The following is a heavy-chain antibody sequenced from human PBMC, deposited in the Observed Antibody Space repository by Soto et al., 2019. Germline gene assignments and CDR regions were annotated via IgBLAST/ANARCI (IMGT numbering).Heavy chain of an antibody. V-gene: IGHV1-69*01. D-gene: IGHD3-10*01. Sequence: QVQLVQSGAEVKKPGSSVKVSCKASGGTFSSYAISWVRQAPGQGLEWMGGIIPIFGTANYAQKFQGRVTFTAGEATSTAYMELDSLRSEGTAVYYCARDRVRLWFGETHSFYGMDVWGQGTTVTVAS. CDR2: IIPIFGTA. J-gene: IGHJ6*02. CDR1: GGTFSSYA. CDR3: ARDRVRLWFGETHSFYGMDV.